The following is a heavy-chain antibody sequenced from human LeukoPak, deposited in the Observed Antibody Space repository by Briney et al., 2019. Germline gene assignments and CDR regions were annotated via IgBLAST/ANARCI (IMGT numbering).Heavy chain of an antibody. CDR1: GFTFSSYT. CDR3: AKAASGWYGGLFDY. V-gene: IGHV3-30*02. J-gene: IGHJ4*02. Sequence: PGGSLRLSCAASGFTFSSYTMNWVRQAPGKGLEWVAFIRYDGSNKYYADSVKGRFTISRDNSKNTLYLQMNSLRAEDTAVYYCAKAASGWYGGLFDYWGQGTLVTVSS. CDR2: IRYDGSNK. D-gene: IGHD6-19*01.